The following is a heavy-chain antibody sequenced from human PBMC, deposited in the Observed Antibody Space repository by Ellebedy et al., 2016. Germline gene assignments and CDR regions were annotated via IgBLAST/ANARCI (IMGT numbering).Heavy chain of an antibody. CDR1: GFTFDDYA. V-gene: IGHV3-9*01. Sequence: GGSLRLSXAASGFTFDDYAMHWVRQAPGKGLEWVSGISWNSGSIGYADSVKGRFTISRDNAKNSLYLQMNSLRAEDTALYYCARCGGDCYWVGYYFDYWGQGTLVTVSS. CDR2: ISWNSGSI. CDR3: ARCGGDCYWVGYYFDY. D-gene: IGHD2-21*02. J-gene: IGHJ4*02.